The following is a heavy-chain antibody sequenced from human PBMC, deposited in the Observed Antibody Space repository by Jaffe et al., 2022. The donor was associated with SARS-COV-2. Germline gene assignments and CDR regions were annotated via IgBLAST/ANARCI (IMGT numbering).Heavy chain of an antibody. CDR1: GGSITTTHW. Sequence: QVQLQESGPGLVKPAETLSLSCTVSGGSITTTHWWSWVRQSPAKGLEWIGEIFHTGSTNYNPSLKSRVTISVDKSKNQFSLKVRSVTAADTAVYYCVRDNIATPVHFGMDFWGQGTAVTVSS. D-gene: IGHD6-13*01. V-gene: IGHV4-4*02. J-gene: IGHJ6*02. CDR3: VRDNIATPVHFGMDF. CDR2: IFHTGST.